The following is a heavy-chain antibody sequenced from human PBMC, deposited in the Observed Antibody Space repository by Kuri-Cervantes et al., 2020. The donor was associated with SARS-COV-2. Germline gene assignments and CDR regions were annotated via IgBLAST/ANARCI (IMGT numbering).Heavy chain of an antibody. Sequence: ASVKVSCKASGYTFTSYAMHWVRQAPGQRLEWMGWINAGNGNTKYSQKFQGRVTMTTDTSTSTTYMELRSLRSDDTAVYYCARTDITINHLDYWGQGTLVTVSS. CDR2: INAGNGNT. J-gene: IGHJ4*02. CDR3: ARTDITINHLDY. CDR1: GYTFTSYA. D-gene: IGHD5-24*01. V-gene: IGHV1-3*01.